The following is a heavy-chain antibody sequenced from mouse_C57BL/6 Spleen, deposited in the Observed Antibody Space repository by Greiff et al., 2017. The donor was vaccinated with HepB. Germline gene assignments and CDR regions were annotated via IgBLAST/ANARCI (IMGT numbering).Heavy chain of an antibody. V-gene: IGHV3-6*01. CDR3: AREGTGGFAY. CDR2: ISYDGSN. CDR1: GYSITSGYY. D-gene: IGHD4-1*01. Sequence: EVQLKESGPGLVKPSQSLSLTCSVTGYSITSGYYWNWIRQFPGNKLEWMGYISYDGSNNYNPSLKNRISITRDTSKNQFFLKLNSVTTEDTATYYCAREGTGGFAYWGQGTLVTVSA. J-gene: IGHJ3*01.